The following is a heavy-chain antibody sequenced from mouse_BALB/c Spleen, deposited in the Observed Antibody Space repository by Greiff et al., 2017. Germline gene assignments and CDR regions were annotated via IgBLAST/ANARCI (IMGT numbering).Heavy chain of an antibody. J-gene: IGHJ4*01. V-gene: IGHV6-6*02. CDR2: IRLKSNNYAT. CDR1: GFTFSNYW. Sequence: EVKLVESGGGLVQPGGSMKLSCVASGFTFSNYWMNWVRQSPEKGLEWVAEIRLKSNNYATHYAESVKGRFTISRDDSKSSVYLQMNNLRAEDTGIYYCTRGIYYYGSSSYYYAMDYWGQGTSVTVSS. D-gene: IGHD1-1*01. CDR3: TRGIYYYGSSSYYYAMDY.